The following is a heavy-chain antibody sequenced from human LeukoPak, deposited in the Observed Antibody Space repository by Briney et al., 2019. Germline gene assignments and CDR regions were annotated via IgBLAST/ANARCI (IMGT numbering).Heavy chain of an antibody. CDR2: ITGSGIST. CDR3: AKDMTTVTISWFDP. CDR1: GFTFSSYA. J-gene: IGHJ5*02. V-gene: IGHV3-23*01. Sequence: PGGSLRLSCAASGFTFSSYAMSWVRQAPGKGLEWVSAITGSGISTYYADSVKGRFTISRDNSKNTLYLQMNSLRAEDTAVYYCAKDMTTVTISWFDPWGQGTLVTVSS. D-gene: IGHD4-11*01.